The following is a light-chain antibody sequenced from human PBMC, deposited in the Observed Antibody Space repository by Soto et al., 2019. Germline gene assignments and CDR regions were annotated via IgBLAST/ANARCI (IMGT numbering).Light chain of an antibody. J-gene: IGKJ4*01. CDR2: GAS. Sequence: EVVMTQSPASLSASPGERVTLSCRASQNIRSSLAWYQQRPGQAPRLLIYGASSRATGIPDRFSGSGSGTDFTLIISRLEPEDFAMFYCQQYGSSPLTFGRGTKVDIK. CDR3: QQYGSSPLT. CDR1: QNIRSS. V-gene: IGKV3-20*01.